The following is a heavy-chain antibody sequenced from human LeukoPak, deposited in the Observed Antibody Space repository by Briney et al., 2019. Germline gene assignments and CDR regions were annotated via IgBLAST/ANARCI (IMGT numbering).Heavy chain of an antibody. D-gene: IGHD3-3*01. CDR1: GYTFTVYY. Sequence: ASVTVSFKSSGYTFTVYYMHGVRQAPGQGLEWMGWINPNRGGTNYAQKFQGRVTMTRDPSISTAYMALSRLRSDDTAVYYCARDQGGYYDFWRGLKLWGQGTLVTVSS. V-gene: IGHV1-2*02. J-gene: IGHJ4*02. CDR2: INPNRGGT. CDR3: ARDQGGYYDFWRGLKL.